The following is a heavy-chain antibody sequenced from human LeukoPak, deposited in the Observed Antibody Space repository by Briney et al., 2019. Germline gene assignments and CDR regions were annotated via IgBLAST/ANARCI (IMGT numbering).Heavy chain of an antibody. CDR1: GYTFIGYY. CDR3: ARVYSSGYPLDF. D-gene: IGHD3-22*01. Sequence: ASVKVSCKTSGYTFIGYYMVWVRQAPGQGLEWMGWINPNSGGTYYAQKFRGRVTMTRDTSISTAYMELSSLTSDDTAVYYCARVYSSGYPLDFWGQGTLVTVSS. CDR2: INPNSGGT. J-gene: IGHJ4*02. V-gene: IGHV1-2*02.